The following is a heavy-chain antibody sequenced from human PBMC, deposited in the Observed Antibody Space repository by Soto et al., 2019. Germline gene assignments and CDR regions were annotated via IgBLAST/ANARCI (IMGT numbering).Heavy chain of an antibody. Sequence: SETLGLPDAVVGVRIGSFDCSGILQPPGKGLEWIGYNYHSGTTDYDPALKSRVTISVDTAKNQFSLRLTSVTAAHTAIYYRVREASIGYGHAIAHWRQGTLVTVPS. J-gene: IGHJ4*02. V-gene: IGHV4-59*12. CDR3: VREASIGYGHAIAH. CDR2: NYHSGTT. CDR1: GVRIGSFD. D-gene: IGHD5-12*01.